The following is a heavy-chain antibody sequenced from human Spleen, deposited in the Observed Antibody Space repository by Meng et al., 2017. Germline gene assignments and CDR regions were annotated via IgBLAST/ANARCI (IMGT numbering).Heavy chain of an antibody. CDR3: ARDALYCSGGSCYSDAFDI. CDR1: GFTFSSYS. Sequence: GESLKISCAASGFTFSSYSMNWVRQAPGKGLEWVSSISSSRSYIYYADSVKGRFTISRDNAKNSLYLQMNSLRAEDTAVYYCARDALYCSGGSCYSDAFDIWGQGTMVTVSS. J-gene: IGHJ3*02. CDR2: ISSSRSYI. V-gene: IGHV3-21*01. D-gene: IGHD2-15*01.